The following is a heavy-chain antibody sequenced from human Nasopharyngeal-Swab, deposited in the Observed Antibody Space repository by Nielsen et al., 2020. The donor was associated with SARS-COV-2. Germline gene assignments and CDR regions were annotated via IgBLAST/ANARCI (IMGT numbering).Heavy chain of an antibody. CDR1: GFTFSSYA. CDR3: AKGSGITIFGVVIPSDAFDI. D-gene: IGHD3-3*01. CDR2: ISGSGGST. Sequence: GGSLRLSCAASGFTFSSYAMSWVRQAPGKGLDWVSAISGSGGSTYYADSVKGRFTISRDNSKNTLYLQMNSLRAEDTAVYYCAKGSGITIFGVVIPSDAFDIWGQGTMVTVSS. V-gene: IGHV3-23*01. J-gene: IGHJ3*02.